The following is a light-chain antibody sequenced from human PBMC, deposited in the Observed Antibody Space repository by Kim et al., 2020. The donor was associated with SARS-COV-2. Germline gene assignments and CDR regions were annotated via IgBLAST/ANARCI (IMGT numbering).Light chain of an antibody. CDR3: QQYSNWPPT. J-gene: IGKJ4*01. Sequence: IVMTQSPATLSVSPGESATLSCRASQSINNNLAWYLQKPGQAPRLLIYDASTRATGTPTRFTGSGSGTDFTLTISSLQSVDFAVYSCQQYSNWPPTFGGGTKVDIK. V-gene: IGKV3-15*01. CDR2: DAS. CDR1: QSINNN.